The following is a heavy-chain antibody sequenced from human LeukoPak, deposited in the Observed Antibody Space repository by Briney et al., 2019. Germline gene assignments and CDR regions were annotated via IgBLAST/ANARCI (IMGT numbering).Heavy chain of an antibody. D-gene: IGHD2-15*01. CDR2: LSGSGANT. V-gene: IGHV3-23*01. J-gene: IGHJ6*02. CDR1: GFTFSSYA. Sequence: GGSLRLSCAASGFTFSSYAMSWVRQAPGKGLEWVSALSGSGANTYYADSVKGRFTISRDNSKNTLYLQVNSLRAEDTAVNYCAKGVGCSGGTCYSGHGMDVWGQGTTVTVSS. CDR3: AKGVGCSGGTCYSGHGMDV.